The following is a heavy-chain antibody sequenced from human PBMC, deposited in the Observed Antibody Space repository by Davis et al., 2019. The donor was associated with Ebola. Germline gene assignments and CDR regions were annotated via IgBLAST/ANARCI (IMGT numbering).Heavy chain of an antibody. CDR2: IIPIFGTP. CDR1: GYTLTELS. V-gene: IGHV1-69*13. CDR3: ASGKFRDGYNCRRALVGAEDY. J-gene: IGHJ4*02. D-gene: IGHD5-24*01. Sequence: SVKVSCKVSGYTLTELSMHWVRQAPGQGLEWMGGIIPIFGTPNYAQKFQGRVTITADESTSTAYMELSSLRAEDTAVYYCASGKFRDGYNCRRALVGAEDYWGQGTLVTVSS.